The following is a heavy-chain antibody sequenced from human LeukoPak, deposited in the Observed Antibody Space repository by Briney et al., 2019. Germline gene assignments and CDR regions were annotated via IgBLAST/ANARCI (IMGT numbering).Heavy chain of an antibody. CDR1: GYTFTGYY. Sequence: ASVKVSCKASGYTFTGYYMHWVRQAPGQGLEWMGWINPNSGGTNYAQKFQGRVTMTRDTSISTAYMELSRLRSDDTAVYYCARIAAAGTNVFDYWGQGTLVTVSS. D-gene: IGHD6-13*01. V-gene: IGHV1-2*02. CDR2: INPNSGGT. CDR3: ARIAAAGTNVFDY. J-gene: IGHJ4*02.